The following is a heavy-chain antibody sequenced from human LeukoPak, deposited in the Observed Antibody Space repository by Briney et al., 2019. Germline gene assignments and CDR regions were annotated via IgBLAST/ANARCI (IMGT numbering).Heavy chain of an antibody. Sequence: SETLSLTCTVSGGSISSGSYYWSWIRQPAGKGLEWIGRIYTSGSTSYNPSLKSRVTISVDTSKNQFSLKLSSVTAADTAVYYCARERREPPTSYWGQGTLVTVSS. CDR2: IYTSGST. V-gene: IGHV4-61*02. J-gene: IGHJ1*01. D-gene: IGHD2-2*01. CDR1: GGSISSGSYY. CDR3: ARERREPPTSY.